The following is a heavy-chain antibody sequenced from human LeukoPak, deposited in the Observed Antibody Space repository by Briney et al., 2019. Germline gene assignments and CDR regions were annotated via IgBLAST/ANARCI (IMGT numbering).Heavy chain of an antibody. J-gene: IGHJ3*02. CDR1: GGSFSGNY. CDR2: INHSGST. CDR3: ARDNVDTAMGDAFDI. D-gene: IGHD5-18*01. Sequence: SETLSLTCAVYGGSFSGNYWSWIRQPPGKGLEWIGEINHSGSTNYNPSLKSRVTISVDTSKNQFSLKLSSVTAADSAVYYCARDNVDTAMGDAFDIWGQGTMVTVSS. V-gene: IGHV4-34*01.